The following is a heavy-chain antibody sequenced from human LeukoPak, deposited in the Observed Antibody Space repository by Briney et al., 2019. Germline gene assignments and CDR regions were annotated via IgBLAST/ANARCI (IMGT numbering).Heavy chain of an antibody. D-gene: IGHD4-17*01. CDR3: ARAVYGDYPDY. CDR2: IYYSGST. V-gene: IGHV4-59*01. CDR1: GGSISSYY. Sequence: SEALSLTCTVSGGSISSYYWSWIRQPPGKGLEWIGYIYYSGSTNYNPSLKSRVTISVDTSKNQFSLKLSSVTAADTAVYYCARAVYGDYPDYWGQGTLVTVSS. J-gene: IGHJ4*02.